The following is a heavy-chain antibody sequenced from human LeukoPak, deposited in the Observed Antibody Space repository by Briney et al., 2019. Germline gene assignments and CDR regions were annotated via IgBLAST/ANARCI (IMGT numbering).Heavy chain of an antibody. D-gene: IGHD3-3*01. Sequence: SETLSLTCAVYGGSFSGYYWSWIRQPPGKGLEWIGEINHSGSTNYNPSLKSRVTISVDTSKNQFSLKLSSVTAADTAVYYCARGYYDFWSGYPKNYFDYWGQGTLVTVSS. CDR3: ARGYYDFWSGYPKNYFDY. V-gene: IGHV4-34*01. CDR2: INHSGST. CDR1: GGSFSGYY. J-gene: IGHJ4*02.